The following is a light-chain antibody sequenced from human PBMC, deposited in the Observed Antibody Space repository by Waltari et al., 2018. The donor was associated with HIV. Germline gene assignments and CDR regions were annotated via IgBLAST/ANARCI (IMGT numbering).Light chain of an antibody. Sequence: QSVLTQPPSASGTPGQRVTLSCSGSSSNLGSNTVNWYHQLPGTAPKLLIYTNNQRPSGVPDRFSGSKSGTSASLAISGLQSEDEADYYCAAWDDSLNGWVFGGGTKLTVL. V-gene: IGLV1-44*01. J-gene: IGLJ3*02. CDR1: SSNLGSNT. CDR2: TNN. CDR3: AAWDDSLNGWV.